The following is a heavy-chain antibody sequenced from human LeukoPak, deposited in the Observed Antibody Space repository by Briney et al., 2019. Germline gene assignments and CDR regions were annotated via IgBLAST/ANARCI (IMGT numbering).Heavy chain of an antibody. J-gene: IGHJ4*02. CDR2: ISISSSTI. V-gene: IGHV3-48*01. D-gene: IGHD2-2*01. Sequence: GGSLRLSCAASGFTFSSYSMNWVRQAPGKGLEWVSYISISSSTIYYADSVKGRFTISRDNSKNTLYLQMNSLRAEDTAVYYCAKDRGDIVVVPAAPGGGKRRGFDYWGQGTLVTVSS. CDR1: GFTFSSYS. CDR3: AKDRGDIVVVPAAPGGGKRRGFDY.